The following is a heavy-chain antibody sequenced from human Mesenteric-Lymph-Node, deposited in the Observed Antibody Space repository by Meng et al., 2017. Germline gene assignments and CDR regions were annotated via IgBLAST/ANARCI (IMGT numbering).Heavy chain of an antibody. J-gene: IGHJ4*02. CDR2: VNSDGSTT. D-gene: IGHD4-17*01. CDR3: VRGYGDYSSNYYFDY. V-gene: IGHV3-74*01. Sequence: GESLKISCAASGFTFSSYSMHWVRQAPGKGLVWVSRVNSDGSTTSYADSVKGRFTISSDNAKNTLYLQMNSLRAEDTAVYYCVRGYGDYSSNYYFDYWGQGTLVTVSS. CDR1: GFTFSSYS.